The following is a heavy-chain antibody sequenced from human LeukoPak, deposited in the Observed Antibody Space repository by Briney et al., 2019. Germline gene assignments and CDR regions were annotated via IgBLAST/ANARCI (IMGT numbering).Heavy chain of an antibody. V-gene: IGHV1-2*02. D-gene: IGHD3-9*01. J-gene: IGHJ3*02. Sequence: ASVKVSCKASGYTFTGYYMHWVRQAPGQGLDWMGWINPNSGGTNYAQKFQGRVTMTRDTSISTAYMELSRLRSDDTAVYYCARVPRGDILTGYFDDAFDIWGQGTMVTVSS. CDR3: ARVPRGDILTGYFDDAFDI. CDR2: INPNSGGT. CDR1: GYTFTGYY.